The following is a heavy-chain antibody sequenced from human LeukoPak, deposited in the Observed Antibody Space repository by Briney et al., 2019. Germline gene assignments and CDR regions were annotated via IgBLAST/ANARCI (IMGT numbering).Heavy chain of an antibody. V-gene: IGHV4-31*03. J-gene: IGHJ4*02. CDR3: ARLIPMRYYDSSGYFDY. CDR2: IYYSGST. CDR1: GGSISSGGYY. D-gene: IGHD3-22*01. Sequence: SETLSLTCTVSGGSISSGGYYWSWIRQHPGKGLEWIGYIYYSGSTYYNPSLKSRVTISVDTSKNQFSLKLSSVTAADTAVYYCARLIPMRYYDSSGYFDYWGQGTLVTVSS.